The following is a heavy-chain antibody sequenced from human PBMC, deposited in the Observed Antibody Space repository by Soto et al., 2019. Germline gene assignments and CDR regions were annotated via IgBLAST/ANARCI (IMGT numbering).Heavy chain of an antibody. CDR2: IIPIFGTA. D-gene: IGHD2-2*01. V-gene: IGHV1-69*13. CDR1: GGTFSSYA. Sequence: SVKVSCKASGGTFSSYAISWVRQAPGQGLEWMGGIIPIFGTANYAQKFQGRVTITADESTSTAYMELSSLRSEDTAVYYCAREWVVPAAMGGGSYGMDVWGQGTTVTVSS. J-gene: IGHJ6*02. CDR3: AREWVVPAAMGGGSYGMDV.